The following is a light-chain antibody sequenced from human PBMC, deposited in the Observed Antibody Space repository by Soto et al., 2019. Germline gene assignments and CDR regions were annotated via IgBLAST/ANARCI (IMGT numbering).Light chain of an antibody. V-gene: IGLV2-11*01. CDR2: DVN. CDR3: CSYAGSYTHYV. CDR1: TSDVGGYNY. J-gene: IGLJ1*01. Sequence: QSALTQPRSVSGSPGQSVTISCTGTTSDVGGYNYVSWYQHHPGNAPKLMIYDVNKRPSAVPDRFSGSKSGSTASLTISGLQAEDEADYYCCSYAGSYTHYVFGTGTKLTVL.